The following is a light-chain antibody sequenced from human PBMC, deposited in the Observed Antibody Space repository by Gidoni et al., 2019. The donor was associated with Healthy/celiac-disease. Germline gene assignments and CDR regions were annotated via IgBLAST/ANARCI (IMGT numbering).Light chain of an antibody. CDR3: QQRSNWPHLT. Sequence: EIVLTQSPATLSLSPGERAPLSCRASQSVSSYLAWYQQKPGQAPRLLIYDASNRATGIPARFSGSGSGTDFTLTISSLEPEDFAVYYCQQRSNWPHLTFGGGTKVEIK. CDR2: DAS. J-gene: IGKJ4*01. V-gene: IGKV3-11*01. CDR1: QSVSSY.